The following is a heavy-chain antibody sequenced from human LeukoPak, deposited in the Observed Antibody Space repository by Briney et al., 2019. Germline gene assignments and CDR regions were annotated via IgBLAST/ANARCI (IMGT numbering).Heavy chain of an antibody. V-gene: IGHV4-30-4*01. Sequence: SETLSLTCTVSGGSISSGDYYWSWIRQPPGKGLEWIGYIYYSGSTYYNPSLKSRVTISVDTSKNQFSLKLSSVTAADTAVYYCARGYCSSTRCIFPYDAFDIWGQGTMVTVSS. J-gene: IGHJ3*02. CDR3: ARGYCSSTRCIFPYDAFDI. CDR2: IYYSGST. CDR1: GGSISSGDYY. D-gene: IGHD2-2*01.